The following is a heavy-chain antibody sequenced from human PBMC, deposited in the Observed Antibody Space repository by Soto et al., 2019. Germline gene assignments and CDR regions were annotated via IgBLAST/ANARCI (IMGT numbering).Heavy chain of an antibody. Sequence: EVQLVESGGGFVQPGRSLTLACATSGFTFQNFAMHWVRQAPGKGLIWVSSINWNSRTIFYADSVKGRLTISRDNATSSLYLQMNSLRVEDTALYYCVKDFSGYTHGVRAFEIWGQGTMVTVSS. CDR2: INWNSRTI. D-gene: IGHD5-18*01. CDR1: GFTFQNFA. CDR3: VKDFSGYTHGVRAFEI. V-gene: IGHV3-9*01. J-gene: IGHJ3*02.